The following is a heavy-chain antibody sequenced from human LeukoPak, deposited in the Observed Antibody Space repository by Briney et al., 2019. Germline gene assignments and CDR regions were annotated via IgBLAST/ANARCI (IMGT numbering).Heavy chain of an antibody. CDR3: AMGIGPFYGMDV. Sequence: GASVTVSCKASGYTFTGYYMHWVRQAPGQGLEWMGLINPNSGGTNYAQKFQGWGTMTRDKSISTAYMEVSRLRSDETAVYYCAMGIGPFYGMDVWGKGTTVTVS. CDR1: GYTFTGYY. D-gene: IGHD6-13*01. CDR2: INPNSGGT. J-gene: IGHJ6*04. V-gene: IGHV1-2*04.